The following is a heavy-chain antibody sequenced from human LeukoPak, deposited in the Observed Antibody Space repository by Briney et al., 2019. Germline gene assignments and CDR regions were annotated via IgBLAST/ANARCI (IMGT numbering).Heavy chain of an antibody. D-gene: IGHD3-3*01. CDR1: GYTFTSYG. J-gene: IGHJ4*02. V-gene: IGHV1-18*01. CDR2: NSAYNGNT. Sequence: GASVKVSCKASGYTFTSYGISWVRQAPGQGLEWMGWNSAYNGNTNYAQKLQGRVTMTTDTSTSTAYMELRSLRPDDTAVYYCARESERFLEWLSSGDYWGQGTLVTVSS. CDR3: ARESERFLEWLSSGDY.